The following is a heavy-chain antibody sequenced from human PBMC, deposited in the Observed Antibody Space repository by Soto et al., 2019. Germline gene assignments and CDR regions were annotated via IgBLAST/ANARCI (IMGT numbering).Heavy chain of an antibody. D-gene: IGHD1-26*01. Sequence: QVQQLESGPGVVKPWATLSLTCTVSGAYFSDFSLSWIRQAAGKGLEWMGRIIVNVITQYTTSFWSRVTMSMDTSRNQFSLNLQSATAADTALYYCATESGENSTYEAHWGQGTLVTVSS. J-gene: IGHJ1*01. V-gene: IGHV4-4*07. CDR2: IIVNVIT. CDR3: ATESGENSTYEAH. CDR1: GAYFSDFS.